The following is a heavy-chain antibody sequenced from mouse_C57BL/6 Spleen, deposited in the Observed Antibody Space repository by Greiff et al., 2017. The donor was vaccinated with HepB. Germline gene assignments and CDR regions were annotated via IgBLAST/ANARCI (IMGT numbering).Heavy chain of an antibody. CDR3: ARGVLPYAMDY. D-gene: IGHD2-14*01. CDR2: INPSDSYT. Sequence: QVQLQQPGAELVKPGASVKLSCKASGYTFTSYWMQWVKQRPGQGLEWIGEINPSDSYTNYNQKFKGKATLTVDTSSSTAYMQLSSLTSEDSAVYYCARGVLPYAMDYWGQGTSVTVSS. J-gene: IGHJ4*01. V-gene: IGHV1-50*01. CDR1: GYTFTSYW.